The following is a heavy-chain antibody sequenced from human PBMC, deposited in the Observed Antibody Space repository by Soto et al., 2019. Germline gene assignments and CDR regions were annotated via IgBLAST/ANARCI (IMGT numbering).Heavy chain of an antibody. CDR2: ITSNGGNT. V-gene: IGHV3-64*01. Sequence: EVQLVESGGGLVQPGGSLRLSCAASGFTFSSYAMHWVRQAPGKGLEYVSAITSNGGNTDYASSVKGRFTISRDNSKNTLYLQMGSLRAEDRAVYYCARRIPSGYGMDVWGQGTTVTVSS. J-gene: IGHJ6*02. CDR3: ARRIPSGYGMDV. D-gene: IGHD2-21*01. CDR1: GFTFSSYA.